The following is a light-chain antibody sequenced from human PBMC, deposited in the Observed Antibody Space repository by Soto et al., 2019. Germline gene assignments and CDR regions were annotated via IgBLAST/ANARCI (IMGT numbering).Light chain of an antibody. J-gene: IGKJ1*01. V-gene: IGKV3-20*01. CDR2: GTS. CDR3: QQYGSSGT. CDR1: ERISHS. Sequence: DIVLTQSRASVSLSAVDRVTISCRANERISHSLAWYQQKPGQAPRLLIYGTSTRATGIPDRFSGSGSGTDFTLTISRLEPEDFAVYYCQQYGSSGTFGQGTKVDIK.